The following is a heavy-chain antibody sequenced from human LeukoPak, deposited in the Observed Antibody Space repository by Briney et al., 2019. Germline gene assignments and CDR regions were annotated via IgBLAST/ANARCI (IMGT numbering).Heavy chain of an antibody. D-gene: IGHD1-26*01. CDR2: INPNSGGT. Sequence: GASVKVSCKASGYTFTGYYMHWVRQAPGQGLEWMGWINPNSGGTNYAQKFKGRVTMTRDTSISTAYMELSRLRSDDTAVYYCARDSGSYYGLFDYWGQGTLVTVSS. J-gene: IGHJ4*02. CDR1: GYTFTGYY. V-gene: IGHV1-2*02. CDR3: ARDSGSYYGLFDY.